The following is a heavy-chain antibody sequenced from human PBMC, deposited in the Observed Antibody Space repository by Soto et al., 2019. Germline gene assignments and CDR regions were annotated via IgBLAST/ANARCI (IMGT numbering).Heavy chain of an antibody. CDR2: TRNKANSYTT. CDR3: ARERTKQQWLVDYFDY. D-gene: IGHD6-19*01. J-gene: IGHJ4*02. V-gene: IGHV3-72*01. CDR1: GFTFSDHY. Sequence: GGSLRLSCAASGFTFSDHYMDWVRQAPGKGLEWVGRTRNKANSYTTEYAASVKGRFTISRDDSKNSLYLQMNSLKTEDTAVYYCARERTKQQWLVDYFDYWGQGPLVTVSS.